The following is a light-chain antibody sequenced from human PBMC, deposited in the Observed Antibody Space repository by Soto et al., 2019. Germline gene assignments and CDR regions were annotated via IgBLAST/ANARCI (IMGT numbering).Light chain of an antibody. CDR3: SSHTSTTHVV. CDR1: SSDVGGYKY. J-gene: IGLJ2*01. Sequence: QSALTQPASVSGSPGQSITISCTGTSSDVGGYKYVSWYQQHPGKAPKLMIYEVSNRPSGVSNRFSGSKSGNTASLTISGLQAEDEADYYCSSHTSTTHVVFGGGTKVTVL. CDR2: EVS. V-gene: IGLV2-14*01.